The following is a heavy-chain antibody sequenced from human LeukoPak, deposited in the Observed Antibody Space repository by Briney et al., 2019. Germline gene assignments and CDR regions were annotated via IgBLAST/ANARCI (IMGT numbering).Heavy chain of an antibody. CDR1: GFTFSSYS. CDR2: ISSSSSTI. V-gene: IGHV3-48*01. Sequence: GGSLRLSCAASGFTFSSYSMNWVRQAPGKGLEWVSSISSSSSTIYYADSVKGRFTISRDNAKNSLYLQMNSLRAEDTAVYYCAREVVVAATDYWGQGTLVTVSS. J-gene: IGHJ4*02. CDR3: AREVVVAATDY. D-gene: IGHD2-15*01.